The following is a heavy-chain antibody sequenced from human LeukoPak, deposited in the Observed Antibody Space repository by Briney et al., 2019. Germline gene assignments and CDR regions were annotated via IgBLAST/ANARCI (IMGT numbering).Heavy chain of an antibody. D-gene: IGHD3-3*01. CDR1: GYTFSSYA. CDR3: ARGGDFWSGYSYTNWFDP. Sequence: SVKVSCKASGYTFSSYAISWVRQAPGQGLEWMGRIIPILGIANYAQKFQGRVTITADKSTSTAYMELSSLRSEDTAVYYCARGGDFWSGYSYTNWFDPWGQGTLVTVSS. CDR2: IIPILGIA. V-gene: IGHV1-69*04. J-gene: IGHJ5*02.